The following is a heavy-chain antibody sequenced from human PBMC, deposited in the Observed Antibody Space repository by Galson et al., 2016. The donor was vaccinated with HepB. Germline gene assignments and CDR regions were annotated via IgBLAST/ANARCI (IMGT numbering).Heavy chain of an antibody. Sequence: SLRLSCAASGFTFHSAWMNWVRQAPGKGLEWVGHIKSTIDGGTTDYAAPVRGRFIISRDDSKNTVSLQMNGLKTEDTAVYYCATVFVVTPHWGQGTLVTVSS. CDR3: ATVFVVTPH. D-gene: IGHD2-21*01. CDR1: GFTFHSAW. J-gene: IGHJ4*02. V-gene: IGHV3-15*01. CDR2: IKSTIDGGTT.